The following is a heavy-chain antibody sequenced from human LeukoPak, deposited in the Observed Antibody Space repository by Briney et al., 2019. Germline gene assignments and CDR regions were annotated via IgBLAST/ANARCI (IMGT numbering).Heavy chain of an antibody. CDR1: GYTFTSYD. V-gene: IGHV1-8*01. D-gene: IGHD5-24*01. J-gene: IGHJ2*01. CDR2: MNPNSGNT. Sequence: ASVKVSSKASGYTFTSYDINWVRQATGQGLEWMGWMNPNSGNTGYAQKFQGRVTMTRNTSISTAYMELSSLRSEDTAVYYCARARDGYNFFDLWGRGTLVTVSS. CDR3: ARARDGYNFFDL.